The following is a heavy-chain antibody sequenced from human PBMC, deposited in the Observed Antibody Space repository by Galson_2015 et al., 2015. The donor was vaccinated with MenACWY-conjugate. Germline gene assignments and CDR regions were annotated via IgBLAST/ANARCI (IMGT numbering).Heavy chain of an antibody. CDR2: ISYDGSDK. J-gene: IGHJ6*03. V-gene: IGHV3-30*18. D-gene: IGHD3-10*01. CDR1: GFIFTSCG. CDR3: AKSPQYYYGSGTYYFYYYMDV. Sequence: SLRLSCAASGFIFTSCGMHWVRQAPGMGLEWVALISYDGSDKYYADSVKGRFTISRDNSKNTLYLQVNSLRADDTAVYYCAKSPQYYYGSGTYYFYYYMDVWGKGTPVTVSS.